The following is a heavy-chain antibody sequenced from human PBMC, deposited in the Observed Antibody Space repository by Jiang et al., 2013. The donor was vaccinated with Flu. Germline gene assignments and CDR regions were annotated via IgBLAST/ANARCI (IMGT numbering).Heavy chain of an antibody. D-gene: IGHD5-12*01. Sequence: YGSGLVKPSETLSLTCAVYGGSLSGYFWSWIRQSPGQGLEWIGDINPAGVTKYNPSLKSRVTISIDTSKYQFSLNLNSVTAADTAVYYCATGDYTSSPFDYWGQGTLVTVSS. CDR2: INPAGVT. J-gene: IGHJ4*02. CDR3: ATGDYTSSPFDY. V-gene: IGHV4-34*01. CDR1: GGSLSGYF.